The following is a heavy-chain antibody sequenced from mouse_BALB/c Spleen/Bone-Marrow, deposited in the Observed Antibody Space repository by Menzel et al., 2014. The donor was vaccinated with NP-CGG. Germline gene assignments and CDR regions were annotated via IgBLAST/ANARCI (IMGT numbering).Heavy chain of an antibody. CDR3: ARYDGYSDNAMDY. Sequence: EVKLVESGGGLVQPGGSLRLSCATSGFTFTDYYMNWVRQSPGKALEWLSFIRNRANGYTTEFSASVKGRFTISRDNSQSILYLQINTLRAEDSATYYCARYDGYSDNAMDYWGQGTSVTVSS. CDR1: GFTFTDYY. CDR2: IRNRANGYTT. D-gene: IGHD2-3*01. J-gene: IGHJ4*01. V-gene: IGHV7-3*02.